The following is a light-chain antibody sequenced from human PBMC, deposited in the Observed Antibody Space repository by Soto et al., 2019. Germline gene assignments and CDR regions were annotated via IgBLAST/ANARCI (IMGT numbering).Light chain of an antibody. CDR2: GAS. CDR1: QTVSSNY. J-gene: IGKJ5*01. Sequence: IILTQSPDPLSLSPGYIDNPSCRASQTVSSNYLAWYQQRPGQAPRLLIYGASTRAAGIPDRFSGSGSGTFFTLTITRLEPAEVAVYFCHHYGTSPTVGQGTRGEIK. V-gene: IGKV3-20*01. CDR3: HHYGTSPT.